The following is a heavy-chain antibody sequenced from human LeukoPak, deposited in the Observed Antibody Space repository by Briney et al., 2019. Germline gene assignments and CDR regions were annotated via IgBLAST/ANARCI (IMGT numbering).Heavy chain of an antibody. CDR1: GFTFSGYA. Sequence: GGSLRLSCAASGFTFSGYAMHWVRQAPGKGLEWVAVMSYDGSNKYYVDSVKGRFTVSRDNSKNTLYLQMDSLRAEDTAVYYCAKDIYYDSSGYRGYFDYWGQGTLVTVSS. J-gene: IGHJ4*02. CDR2: MSYDGSNK. CDR3: AKDIYYDSSGYRGYFDY. D-gene: IGHD3-22*01. V-gene: IGHV3-30*18.